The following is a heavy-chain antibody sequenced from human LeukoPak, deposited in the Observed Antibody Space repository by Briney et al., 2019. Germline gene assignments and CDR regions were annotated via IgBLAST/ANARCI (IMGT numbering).Heavy chain of an antibody. D-gene: IGHD6-19*01. Sequence: PSQTLSLTCTVPGGSVSSGSYYWSWIRQPPGKGLEWIGYIYYSGSTNYNPSLKSRVTISVDTSKNQFSLKLNSVTAADTAVYYCARVEVAVDAFDIWGQGTMVTVSS. CDR1: GGSVSSGSYY. CDR3: ARVEVAVDAFDI. CDR2: IYYSGST. V-gene: IGHV4-61*01. J-gene: IGHJ3*02.